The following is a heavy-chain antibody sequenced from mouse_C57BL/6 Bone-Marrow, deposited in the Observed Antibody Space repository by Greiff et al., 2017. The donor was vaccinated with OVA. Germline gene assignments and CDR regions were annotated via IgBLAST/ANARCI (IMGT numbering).Heavy chain of an antibody. D-gene: IGHD2-3*01. CDR3: ARDDGFDY. J-gene: IGHJ2*01. CDR2: ISSGGSYP. Sequence: EVQLVESGGDLVKPGGSLKLSCAASGFTFSSYGMSWVRQTPDKRLEWVATISSGGSYPYYPDSVRGRFTISRDNAKNTLYLQMSSLKSEDTAMYYCARDDGFDYWGQGTTLTVSS. CDR1: GFTFSSYG. V-gene: IGHV5-6*01.